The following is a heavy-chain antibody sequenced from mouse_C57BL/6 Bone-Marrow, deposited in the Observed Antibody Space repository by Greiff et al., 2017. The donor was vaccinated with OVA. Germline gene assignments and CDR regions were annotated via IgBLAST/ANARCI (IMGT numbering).Heavy chain of an antibody. CDR2: IYPGSGST. CDR1: GYTFTSYW. J-gene: IGHJ1*03. CDR3: ARSKGVYYHWYFDV. V-gene: IGHV1-55*01. Sequence: QVQLQQPGAELVKPGASVKMSCKASGYTFTSYWITWVKQRPGQGLEWIGDIYPGSGSTNYNEKFKSKATLTVDTSSSTAYMQLSSLTSEDSAVYYCARSKGVYYHWYFDVWGTGTTVTVSS. D-gene: IGHD1-1*01.